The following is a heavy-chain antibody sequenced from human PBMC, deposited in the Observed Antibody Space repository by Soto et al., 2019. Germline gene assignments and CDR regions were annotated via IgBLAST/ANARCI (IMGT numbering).Heavy chain of an antibody. CDR3: ARSDGRY. CDR1: GGSISSYY. CDR2: IYYSGST. Sequence: SETLSLTCTGSGGSISSYYWSWIRQPPGKGLEWIGYIYYSGSTNYNPSLKSRVTISVDTSKNQFSLKLGSVTAADTAVYYCARSDGRYWGQGTLVTVSS. V-gene: IGHV4-59*01. J-gene: IGHJ4*02.